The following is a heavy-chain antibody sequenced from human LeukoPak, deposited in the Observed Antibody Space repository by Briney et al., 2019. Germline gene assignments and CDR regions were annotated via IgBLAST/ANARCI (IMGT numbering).Heavy chain of an antibody. Sequence: GGSLRLSCAASGFTFSSYSMSWVRQAPGKGLEWVSSISSSSSYIYYADSVKGRFTISRDNAKNSLYLQMNSLRAEDTAVYYCAREATGTPPYFDYWGQGTLVTVSS. V-gene: IGHV3-21*01. D-gene: IGHD1-1*01. CDR2: ISSSSSYI. CDR3: AREATGTPPYFDY. J-gene: IGHJ4*02. CDR1: GFTFSSYS.